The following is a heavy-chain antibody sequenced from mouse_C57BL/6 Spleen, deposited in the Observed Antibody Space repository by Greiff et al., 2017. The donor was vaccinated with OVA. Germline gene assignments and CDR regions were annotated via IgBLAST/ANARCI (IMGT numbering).Heavy chain of an antibody. CDR1: GYTFTDYE. CDR2: IDPETGGT. J-gene: IGHJ2*01. Sequence: QVHVKQSGAELVRPGASVTLSCKASGYTFTDYEMHWVKQTPVHGLEWIGAIDPETGGTAYNQKFKGKAILTADKSSSTAYMELRSLTSEDSAVYYCNWDDYWGQGTTLTVSS. CDR3: NWDDY. D-gene: IGHD4-1*01. V-gene: IGHV1-15*01.